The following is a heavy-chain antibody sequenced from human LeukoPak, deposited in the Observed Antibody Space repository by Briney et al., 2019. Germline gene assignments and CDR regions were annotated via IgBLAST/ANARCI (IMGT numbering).Heavy chain of an antibody. CDR1: GYSFTSYW. Sequence: GESLKISCKGSGYSFTSYWIGWVRQMPGKGLEWMGIIYPGDSDTRYSPSFQGQVTISADKSISTAYLQWSSLKASDTAMYYCARRPFGVVTETRNYYYYGMDVWGQGTTVTVSS. CDR3: ARRPFGVVTETRNYYYYGMDV. D-gene: IGHD3-3*01. CDR2: IYPGDSDT. V-gene: IGHV5-51*01. J-gene: IGHJ6*02.